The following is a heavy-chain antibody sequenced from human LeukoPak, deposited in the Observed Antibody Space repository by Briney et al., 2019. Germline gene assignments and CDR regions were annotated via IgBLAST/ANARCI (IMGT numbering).Heavy chain of an antibody. Sequence: GGSLRLSCAGSEFSVIGNYVNWVRQAPGKGLEWVSSISSSSSYIYYADSVKGRFTISRDNAKNSLYLQMNSLRAEDTAVYYCARSNRLAAAGTGAFDIWGQGTMVTVSS. CDR1: EFSVIGNY. CDR3: ARSNRLAAAGTGAFDI. J-gene: IGHJ3*02. V-gene: IGHV3-21*01. D-gene: IGHD6-13*01. CDR2: ISSSSSYI.